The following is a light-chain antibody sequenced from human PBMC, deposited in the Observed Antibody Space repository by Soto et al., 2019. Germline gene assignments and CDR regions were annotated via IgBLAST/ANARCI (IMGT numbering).Light chain of an antibody. CDR2: AAS. J-gene: IGKJ1*01. CDR1: QSISSF. CDR3: QQSYSIWWT. V-gene: IGKV1-39*01. Sequence: IHMTLSTSSLSTSVGYRVTISCRASQSISSFLNWFQQKPGKAPKLLIYAASSLQSGVPSRFSGSVYGTNFNLTIDSLQTEDFATYYCQQSYSIWWTFGQGTKVDI.